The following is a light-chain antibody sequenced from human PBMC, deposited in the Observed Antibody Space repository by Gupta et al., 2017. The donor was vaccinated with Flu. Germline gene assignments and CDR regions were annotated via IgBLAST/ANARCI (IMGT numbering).Light chain of an antibody. Sequence: DIQMTQSPSSLSASIGGRVSITCRASQTPSTYLNWYQQKPGKAPRLLVFAASSLKSGVPFRFSGSGSGTEFTLTISNLQLEDFATYYCQQTYSMPWTFGQGTRLEI. J-gene: IGKJ2*02. V-gene: IGKV1-39*01. CDR2: AAS. CDR1: QTPSTY. CDR3: QQTYSMPWT.